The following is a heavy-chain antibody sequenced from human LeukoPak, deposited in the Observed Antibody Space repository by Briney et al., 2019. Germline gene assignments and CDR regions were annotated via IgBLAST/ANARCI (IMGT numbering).Heavy chain of an antibody. V-gene: IGHV3-43*02. J-gene: IGHJ5*02. CDR3: AKDLCNGDYGLRFDP. CDR1: GFTFDAYV. CDR2: ISGGGDSR. D-gene: IGHD4-17*01. Sequence: GGSLRLSCAASGFTFDAYVMHWVREAPGKGLEWVSLISGGGDSRYHADSVKGRFTISRDNSKNSLSLQMNSRRTEDTAFYYCAKDLCNGDYGLRFDPWGQGILVVVSS.